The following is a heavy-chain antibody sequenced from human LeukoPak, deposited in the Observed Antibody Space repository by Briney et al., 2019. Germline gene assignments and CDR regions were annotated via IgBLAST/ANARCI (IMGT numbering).Heavy chain of an antibody. CDR1: GGSFSGYY. CDR3: ARGPDIVVVVAASNWFDP. D-gene: IGHD2-15*01. CDR2: INHSGST. Sequence: SETLSLTCAVYGGSFSGYYWSWIRQPPGKGLEWIGEINHSGSTNYNPSLKSRVTISVDTSKNQFSLKLSSVTAADTAVYYYARGPDIVVVVAASNWFDPWGQGTLVTVSS. J-gene: IGHJ5*02. V-gene: IGHV4-34*01.